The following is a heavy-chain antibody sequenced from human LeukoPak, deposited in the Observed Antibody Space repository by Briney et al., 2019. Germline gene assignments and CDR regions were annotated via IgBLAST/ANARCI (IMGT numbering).Heavy chain of an antibody. J-gene: IGHJ4*02. CDR2: ISGSGAST. D-gene: IGHD1-26*01. V-gene: IGHV3-23*01. Sequence: GSLRLSCLTSGFTLSTNAMSWVRQAPGKGLEWVSGISGSGASTYYADSVKGRFTISRDDSRNTLYLQMNSLRGDDTAVYYCAKDVGKWESLHFFDYWGQGTLVTVSS. CDR3: AKDVGKWESLHFFDY. CDR1: GFTLSTNA.